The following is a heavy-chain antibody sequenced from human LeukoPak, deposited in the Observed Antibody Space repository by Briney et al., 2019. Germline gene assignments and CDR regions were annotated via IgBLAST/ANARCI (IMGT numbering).Heavy chain of an antibody. CDR1: GFTFSSYW. Sequence: PGGSLRLSCAASGFTFSSYWMHRVRQAPGKGLVWVSHINSDGSSTTYADSVKGRFTISRDNAKNTLYLQMNSLRAEDTAVYYCARAGRGLRYFDWLTYYYWGQGTLVTVSS. CDR2: INSDGSST. CDR3: ARAGRGLRYFDWLTYYY. J-gene: IGHJ4*02. D-gene: IGHD3-9*01. V-gene: IGHV3-74*01.